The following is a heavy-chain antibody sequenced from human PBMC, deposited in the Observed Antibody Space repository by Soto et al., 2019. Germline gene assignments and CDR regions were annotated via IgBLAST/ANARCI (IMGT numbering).Heavy chain of an antibody. V-gene: IGHV1-69*13. J-gene: IGHJ4*02. CDR1: GGTLSGYA. Sequence: GXSVQGSCGAAGGTLSGYAVDLVRQAPGQGLECMGGIIPIFGTANYAQKFQGRVTITADESTSTAYMELSSLRSEDTAVYYCARDGEYGGRPDDWGQGTLVTFSS. CDR2: IIPIFGTA. CDR3: ARDGEYGGRPDD. D-gene: IGHD5-12*01.